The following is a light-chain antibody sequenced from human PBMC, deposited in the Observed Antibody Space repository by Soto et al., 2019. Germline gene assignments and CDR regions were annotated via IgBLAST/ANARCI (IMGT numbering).Light chain of an antibody. Sequence: EIVMTQSPATLSVSPGERATLSCRASQSVSSDLAWYQQKPGQAPRFLIYGASNRATGIPDRFSGSGSGTDFTLTISRLEPEDFAVYYCQQYGGSPFTFGPGTKVDI. CDR3: QQYGGSPFT. V-gene: IGKV3-20*01. CDR1: QSVSSD. CDR2: GAS. J-gene: IGKJ3*01.